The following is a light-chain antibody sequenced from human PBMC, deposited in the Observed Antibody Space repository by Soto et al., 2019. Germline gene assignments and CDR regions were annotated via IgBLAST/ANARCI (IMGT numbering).Light chain of an antibody. CDR2: EVV. Sequence: QSVLTQPPSASGSPGQSVTISGTGTKSDIGVYDFVSWYQHHPGKAPRLIIYEVVQRPSGVPDRFSGSKSGNTASLTVSGLQAADEADYFCKSYAGSNTYVFGSGTKVTVL. V-gene: IGLV2-8*01. CDR3: KSYAGSNTYV. CDR1: KSDIGVYDF. J-gene: IGLJ1*01.